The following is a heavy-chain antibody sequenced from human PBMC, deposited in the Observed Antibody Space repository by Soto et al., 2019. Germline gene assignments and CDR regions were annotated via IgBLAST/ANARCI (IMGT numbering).Heavy chain of an antibody. J-gene: IGHJ4*02. D-gene: IGHD1-26*01. V-gene: IGHV1-69*13. CDR2: IIPIFGTA. CDR3: ASSPWDLLEFDY. CDR1: GGTFSSYA. Sequence: SVKVSCKASGGTFSSYAISWVRQAPGQGLEWMGGIIPIFGTANYAQKFQGRVTITADESTSTAYMELSSLRSEDTAVYYCASSPWDLLEFDYWGQGTLVTVSS.